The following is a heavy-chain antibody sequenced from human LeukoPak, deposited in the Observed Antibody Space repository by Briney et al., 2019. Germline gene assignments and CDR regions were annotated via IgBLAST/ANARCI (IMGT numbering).Heavy chain of an antibody. V-gene: IGHV4-59*01. CDR2: IYYGGRT. J-gene: IGHJ6*03. Sequence: SETLSLTCNVSGGSISSYYWSWIRQPPGKGLEWIGYIYYGGRTNYNPSLKSRVTISVDTSKNQFSLKLSSVTAADTAVYYCARGAPATEDYYLDVWGKGTTVTVSS. CDR3: ARGAPATEDYYLDV. CDR1: GGSISSYY.